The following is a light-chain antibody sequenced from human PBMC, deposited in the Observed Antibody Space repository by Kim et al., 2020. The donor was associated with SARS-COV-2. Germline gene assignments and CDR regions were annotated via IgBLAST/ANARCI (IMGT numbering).Light chain of an antibody. CDR3: QQYYSYPWT. Sequence: ATIGGRVTISCRASQGISRYLAWYQPKPGKAPKPLIYAASTLQSGVPSRFSGSGSGTDFTLTISCLQSEDFATYYCQQYYSYPWTFGQGTKVDIK. CDR1: QGISRY. V-gene: IGKV1-8*01. J-gene: IGKJ1*01. CDR2: AAS.